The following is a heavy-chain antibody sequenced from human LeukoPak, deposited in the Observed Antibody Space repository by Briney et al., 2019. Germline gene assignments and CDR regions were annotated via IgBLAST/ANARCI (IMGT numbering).Heavy chain of an antibody. CDR3: ARAPYGITFGPGDC. CDR2: ISSSSSYI. Sequence: PGGSLRLSCAASGFTFSSYSMNWVRQAPGKGLEWVSSISSSSSYIYYADSVKGRFTISRDNAKNSLYLQMNSLRAEDTAVYYCARAPYGITFGPGDCWGQGTLVAVSS. J-gene: IGHJ4*02. V-gene: IGHV3-21*01. CDR1: GFTFSSYS. D-gene: IGHD3-16*01.